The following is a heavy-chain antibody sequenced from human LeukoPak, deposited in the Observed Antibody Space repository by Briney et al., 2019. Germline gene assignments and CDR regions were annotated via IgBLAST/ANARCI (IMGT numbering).Heavy chain of an antibody. CDR2: ISAYNGNT. J-gene: IGHJ6*02. Sequence: ASVKVSCKASGYTFTSYGISWVRQAPGQGLEWMGWISAYNGNTNYAQKLQGRVTMTTDTSTSTAYMELRSLRSDDTAVYFCARDRSRWELSGSMDVWGQGTTVTVSS. CDR3: ARDRSRWELSGSMDV. CDR1: GYTFTSYG. V-gene: IGHV1-18*01. D-gene: IGHD1-26*01.